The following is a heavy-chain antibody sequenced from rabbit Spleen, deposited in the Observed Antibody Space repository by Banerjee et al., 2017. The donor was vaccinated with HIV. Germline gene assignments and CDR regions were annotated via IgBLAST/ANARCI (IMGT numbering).Heavy chain of an antibody. CDR3: ARDLPEIIGWNFGF. D-gene: IGHD1-1*01. Sequence: QEQLVESGGGLVKPGASLTLTCKASGFSFSDKEVMCWVRQAPGKGLEWIGCINTITGKTVYATWAKGRFTISRASSTTVFLQMTSLTAADTATYFCARDLPEIIGWNFGFWGQGTLVTVS. J-gene: IGHJ6*01. CDR1: GFSFSDKEV. CDR2: INTITGKT. V-gene: IGHV1S45*01.